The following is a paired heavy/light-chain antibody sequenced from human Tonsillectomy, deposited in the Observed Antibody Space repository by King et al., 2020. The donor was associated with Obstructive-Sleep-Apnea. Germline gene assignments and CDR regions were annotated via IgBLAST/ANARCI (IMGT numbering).Light chain of an antibody. CDR2: GAS. CDR3: QQYGSSPLT. CDR1: QSVSSSS. V-gene: IGKV3-20*01. J-gene: IGKJ4*01. Sequence: EIVLTQSPGTLSSSPGERVTLSCRASQSVSSSSLGWYQQKPGQAPRLLIYGASSRATGTPERFSGSGSGTDFTLTISRLEPEDFAVYYCQQYGSSPLTFGGGTKVEIK.
Heavy chain of an antibody. CDR1: GFTFDDYA. V-gene: IGHV3-9*01. Sequence: EVQLVESGGGLVQPGRSLRLSCAASGFTFDDYAIHWVRQAPGKGLEWVSGFIWNSGSIGYADSVKGRFTISRDNAKNSLYLQMNSLRDEDTALYYCAKALRGRGVHAFDIWGQGTMVTVSS. J-gene: IGHJ3*02. CDR2: FIWNSGSI. D-gene: IGHD3-10*01. CDR3: AKALRGRGVHAFDI.